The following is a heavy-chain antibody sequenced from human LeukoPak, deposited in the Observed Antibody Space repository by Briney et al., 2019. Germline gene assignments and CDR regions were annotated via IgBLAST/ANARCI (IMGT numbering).Heavy chain of an antibody. Sequence: SETLSLTCAVYGGSFSGYYWSWIRQPPGKGLEWIGEINHSGSTNYNPSLKSRVTISVDESKNQFSLKLSSVTAADTAVYYCARVSYYDSSGNRGAFDYWGQGTLVTVSS. D-gene: IGHD3-22*01. V-gene: IGHV4-34*01. CDR3: ARVSYYDSSGNRGAFDY. J-gene: IGHJ4*02. CDR1: GGSFSGYY. CDR2: INHSGST.